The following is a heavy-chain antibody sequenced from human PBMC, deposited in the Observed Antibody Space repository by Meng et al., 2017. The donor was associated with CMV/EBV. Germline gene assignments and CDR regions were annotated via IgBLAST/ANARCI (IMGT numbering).Heavy chain of an antibody. CDR3: ARGPRGLLRFLEWSQSYFQH. Sequence: ESLKISCAASGFTFSGYYWSWIRQPPGKGLEWIGEINHSGSTNYNPSLKSRVTISVDTSKNQFSLKLSSVTAADTAVYYCARGPRGLLRFLEWSQSYFQHWGQGTLVTVSS. CDR2: INHSGST. CDR1: GFTFSGYY. V-gene: IGHV4-34*01. J-gene: IGHJ1*01. D-gene: IGHD3-3*01.